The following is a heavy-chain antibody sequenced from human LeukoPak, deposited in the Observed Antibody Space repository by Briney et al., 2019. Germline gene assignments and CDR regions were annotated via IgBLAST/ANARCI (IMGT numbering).Heavy chain of an antibody. Sequence: GGSLRLSCAASGFTFSKTWMSWVRQTPEKGLEWVANIKEDGSAEYYVDSVKGRFTIFRDNARNSLYLQMNSLRAEDTAIYYCAKDDDGYYWGQGILVTVSS. CDR2: IKEDGSAE. D-gene: IGHD3-3*01. J-gene: IGHJ4*02. V-gene: IGHV3-7*04. CDR1: GFTFSKTW. CDR3: AKDDDGYY.